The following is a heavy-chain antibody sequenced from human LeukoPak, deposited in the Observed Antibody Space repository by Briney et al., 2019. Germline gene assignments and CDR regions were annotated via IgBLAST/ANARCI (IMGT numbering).Heavy chain of an antibody. CDR2: IRYDGSNK. CDR3: AKDLPPGGSYYGSFDY. J-gene: IGHJ4*02. CDR1: GFTFSSYG. D-gene: IGHD1-26*01. Sequence: GGSLRLSCAASGFTFSSYGMHWVRQAPGKGLEWVAFIRYDGSNKYYADSVKGRFTISRDNSKNTLYLQMNSLRAEDTAVYYCAKDLPPGGSYYGSFDYWGQGTLVTVSS. V-gene: IGHV3-30*02.